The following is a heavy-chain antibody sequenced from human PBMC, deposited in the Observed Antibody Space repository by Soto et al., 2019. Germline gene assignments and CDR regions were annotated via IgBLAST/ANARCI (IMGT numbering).Heavy chain of an antibody. CDR2: ISGSGGST. D-gene: IGHD6-19*01. J-gene: IGHJ4*02. CDR3: ATRSSGWYFDY. V-gene: IGHV3-23*01. CDR1: GFTFSSYA. Sequence: GSLRLSCAASGFTFSSYAMSWDRQAPGKGLEWVSAISGSGGSTYYADSVKGRFTISRDNSKNTLYLQMNSLRAEDTAVYYCATRSSGWYFDYWGQGPLVTVSS.